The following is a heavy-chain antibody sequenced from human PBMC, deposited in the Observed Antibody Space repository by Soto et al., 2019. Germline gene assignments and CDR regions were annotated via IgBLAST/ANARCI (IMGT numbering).Heavy chain of an antibody. J-gene: IGHJ5*02. CDR1: SGSISSSNW. CDR2: IYHSGST. CDR3: ARGQFTMVRGVIITRWFDP. Sequence: QVQLQESGPGLVKPSGTLSLTCAVSSGSISSSNWWSWVRQPPGKGLEWIGEIYHSGSTNYNPSLKSRVTISVDKSKNQFSLKLSSVTAADTAVYYCARGQFTMVRGVIITRWFDPWGQGTLVTVSS. D-gene: IGHD3-10*01. V-gene: IGHV4-4*02.